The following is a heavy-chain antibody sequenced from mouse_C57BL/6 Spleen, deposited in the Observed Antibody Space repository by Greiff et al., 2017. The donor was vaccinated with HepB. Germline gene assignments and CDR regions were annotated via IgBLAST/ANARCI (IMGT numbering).Heavy chain of an antibody. CDR3: ARCVYGYDYAMDD. V-gene: IGHV7-3*01. D-gene: IGHD2-2*01. CDR1: GFTFTDYY. Sequence: EVKLMESGGGLVQPGGSLSLSCAASGFTFTDYYMSWVRQPPGKALEWLGFIRNKANGYTTEYSASVKGRFTISRDNSQSILYLQMNALRAEDSATYYCARCVYGYDYAMDDWGQGTSVTVSS. J-gene: IGHJ4*01. CDR2: IRNKANGYTT.